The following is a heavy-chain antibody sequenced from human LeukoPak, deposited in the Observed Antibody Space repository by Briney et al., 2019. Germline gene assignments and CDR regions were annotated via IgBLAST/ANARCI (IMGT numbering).Heavy chain of an antibody. CDR1: GFTFSSYG. J-gene: IGHJ4*02. D-gene: IGHD3-10*01. CDR3: ARDQAGVLWFGGLLSPGPH. V-gene: IGHV3-33*01. CDR2: IWYDGSNK. Sequence: GGSLRLSCAASGFTFSSYGMHWVRQAPGKGLEWVAVIWYDGSNKYYADSVKGRFTISRDNSKNTLYLQMNSLRAEDTAVYYCARDQAGVLWFGGLLSPGPHWGQGTLVTVSS.